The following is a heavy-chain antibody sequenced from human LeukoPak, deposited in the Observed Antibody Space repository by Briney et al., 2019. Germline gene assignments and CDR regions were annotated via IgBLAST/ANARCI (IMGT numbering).Heavy chain of an antibody. Sequence: SGGSLRLSCAASGFTFSSYGMHWVRQAPGKGLEWVAFIRYDGSNKYYADSVKGRFTISRDNSKNTLYLQMNSLRAEDTAVYYWAKDSNPHYDIWSSYFYWGQGTLVTVSS. D-gene: IGHD3-3*01. J-gene: IGHJ4*02. CDR1: GFTFSSYG. V-gene: IGHV3-30*02. CDR2: IRYDGSNK. CDR3: AKDSNPHYDIWSSYFY.